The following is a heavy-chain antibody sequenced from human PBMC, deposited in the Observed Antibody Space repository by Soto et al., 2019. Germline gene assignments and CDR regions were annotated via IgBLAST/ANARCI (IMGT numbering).Heavy chain of an antibody. D-gene: IGHD3-10*01. J-gene: IGHJ6*02. CDR2: IFSNDEK. Sequence: QVTLKESGPVLVKPTETLTLTCTVSGFSLSNARMGVSWIRQPPGKALEWLAHIFSNDEKSYSTSLKSRLTISKDTSKSQVVLTMTNMDPVDTATYYCARVYMVRGPLEYYYYGMDVWGQGTTVTVSS. CDR3: ARVYMVRGPLEYYYYGMDV. CDR1: GFSLSNARMG. V-gene: IGHV2-26*01.